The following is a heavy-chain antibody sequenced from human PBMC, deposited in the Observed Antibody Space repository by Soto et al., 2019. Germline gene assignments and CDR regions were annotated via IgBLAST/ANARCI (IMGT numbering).Heavy chain of an antibody. CDR2: INTYNGNR. CDR3: ARDRLRGYDGRGLSS. CDR1: GYSFSSYG. Sequence: QVQLVQSGAELRKPGASVKVSCKASGYSFSSYGINWVRQAPGQGLEWMGWINTYNGNRNYAQKFEDRVTMTTATSTNTVYMERRSLKSDDTAIYSCARDRLRGYDGRGLSSWGQGTVVTVSS. J-gene: IGHJ5*02. V-gene: IGHV1-18*01. D-gene: IGHD3-22*01.